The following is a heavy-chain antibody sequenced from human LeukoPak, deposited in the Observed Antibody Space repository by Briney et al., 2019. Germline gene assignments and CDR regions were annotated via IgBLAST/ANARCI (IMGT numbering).Heavy chain of an antibody. CDR1: GDSISSTSTA. CDR3: ARGPKTGWFDH. J-gene: IGHJ5*02. Sequence: SQTLSLICAISGDSISSTSTAWHWIRQSPSRGLEWLGRTYYRSKWYTDYAESVKSRLVINPDTSKNEFSLQMTSVTSSDTAIYFCARGPKTGWFDHWGQGTLVTVSS. V-gene: IGHV6-1*01. CDR2: TYYRSKWYT. D-gene: IGHD3-9*01.